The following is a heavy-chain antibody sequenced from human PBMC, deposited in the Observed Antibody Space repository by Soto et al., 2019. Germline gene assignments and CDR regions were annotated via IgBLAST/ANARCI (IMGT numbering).Heavy chain of an antibody. CDR3: AKEPDYGDYFDY. CDR1: GFTFSSYA. V-gene: IGHV3-23*01. J-gene: IGHJ4*02. CDR2: ISGSGGST. Sequence: EVQLLESGGGLVQPGGSLRLSCAASGFTFSSYAMSWVRQAPGKGLEWVSAISGSGGSTYYADSVKGRFTISRDNSQNTLYLQMTSLRAEDTAVYYCAKEPDYGDYFDYWGQGTLVTVSS. D-gene: IGHD4-17*01.